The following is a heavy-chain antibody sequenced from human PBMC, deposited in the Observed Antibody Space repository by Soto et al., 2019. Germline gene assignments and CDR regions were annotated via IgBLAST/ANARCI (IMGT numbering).Heavy chain of an antibody. D-gene: IGHD2-15*01. J-gene: IGHJ4*01. CDR2: ISYDGSNK. Sequence: QVQLVESGGGVVQPGRSLRLSCAASGFTFSSYAMHWVRQAPGKGLEWVAVISYDGSNKYYADSVKGRFTISRDNYKNKLYLQMNSLRAEEKAVYYGYRQEGGSGYSHFDYRGHGTLITVSS. CDR1: GFTFSSYA. CDR3: YRQEGGSGYSHFDY. V-gene: IGHV3-30-3*01.